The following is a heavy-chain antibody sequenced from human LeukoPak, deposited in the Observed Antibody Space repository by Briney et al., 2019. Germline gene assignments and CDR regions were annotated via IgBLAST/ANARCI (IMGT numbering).Heavy chain of an antibody. CDR1: GFTFSSYE. CDR3: ASLGIITFDY. V-gene: IGHV3-23*01. J-gene: IGHJ4*02. Sequence: GGSLRLSCAASGFTFSSYEMNWVRQAPGKGLEWVSAISGSGGSTYYADSVKGRFTISRDNSKNTLYLQMNSLRAEDTAVYYCASLGIITFDYWGQGTLVTVSS. CDR2: ISGSGGST. D-gene: IGHD3-22*01.